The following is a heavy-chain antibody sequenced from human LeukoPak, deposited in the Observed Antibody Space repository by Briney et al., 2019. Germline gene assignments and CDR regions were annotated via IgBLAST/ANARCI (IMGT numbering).Heavy chain of an antibody. CDR3: AREPSSGLDY. Sequence: SETLSLTCTVSGGSISSGSYYWSWIRQPAGKGLEWIGRIYTSGSTNYNPSLKSRVTISVDTSKNQFSLKLSSVTAADTAVYYCAREPSSGLDYWGQGTLVTVSS. CDR2: IYTSGST. CDR1: GGSISSGSYY. D-gene: IGHD3-22*01. J-gene: IGHJ4*02. V-gene: IGHV4-61*02.